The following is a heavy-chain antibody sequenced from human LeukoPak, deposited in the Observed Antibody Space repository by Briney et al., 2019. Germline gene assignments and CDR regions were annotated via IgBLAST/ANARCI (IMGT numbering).Heavy chain of an antibody. J-gene: IGHJ6*03. CDR2: INPNSGGN. CDR3: ARGVELLDYYYYMDV. CDR1: GYTFTSYG. D-gene: IGHD1-7*01. Sequence: ASVKVSCKASGYTFTSYGISWVRQAPGQRLEWMGWINPNSGGNNYAEKFQVRVTMDRNTSISTAYMELSRLRSDDTAVYYCARGVELLDYYYYMDVWGKGTTVTVSS. V-gene: IGHV1-2*02.